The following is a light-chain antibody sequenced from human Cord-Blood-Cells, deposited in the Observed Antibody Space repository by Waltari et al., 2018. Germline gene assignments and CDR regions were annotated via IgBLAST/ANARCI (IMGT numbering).Light chain of an antibody. V-gene: IGLV1-44*01. CDR3: AAWDDNLNGPV. CDR2: SNN. Sequence: QSVLTQPPSASGTPGQRVTISCSGSSSNIGSNTVNWYQQLPGTAPKLLIYSNNQRPSGVPDRFSGYKSGTSASLAISGLQSEDEADYYCAAWDDNLNGPVFGGGTKLTVL. CDR1: SSNIGSNT. J-gene: IGLJ3*02.